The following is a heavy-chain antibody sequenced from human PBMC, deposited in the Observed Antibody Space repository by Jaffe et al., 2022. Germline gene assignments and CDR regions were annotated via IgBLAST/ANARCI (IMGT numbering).Heavy chain of an antibody. J-gene: IGHJ6*03. D-gene: IGHD3-10*01. V-gene: IGHV3-43D*04. CDR1: GFTFDDYA. CDR2: ISWDGGST. CDR3: AKSFPITMVRGAEFGYYYYMDV. Sequence: EVQLVESGGVVVQPGGSLRLSCAASGFTFDDYAMHWVRQAPGKGLEWVSLISWDGGSTYYADSVKGRFTISRDNSKNSLYLQMNSLRAEDTALYYCAKSFPITMVRGAEFGYYYYMDVWGKGTTVTVSS.